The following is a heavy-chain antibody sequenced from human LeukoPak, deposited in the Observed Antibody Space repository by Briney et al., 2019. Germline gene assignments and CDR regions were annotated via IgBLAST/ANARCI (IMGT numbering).Heavy chain of an antibody. CDR1: GDSISTYY. V-gene: IGHV4-59*01. Sequence: SETLSLTCSVSGDSISTYYWSWIRQPPGKGLEWIGYIYYSGSTNYNPSLKSRVTISVDTSKNQFSLKLSSVTAADTAVYYCARVKAKTFDYWGQGTLVTVSS. CDR2: IYYSGST. J-gene: IGHJ4*02. CDR3: ARVKAKTFDY. D-gene: IGHD1-26*01.